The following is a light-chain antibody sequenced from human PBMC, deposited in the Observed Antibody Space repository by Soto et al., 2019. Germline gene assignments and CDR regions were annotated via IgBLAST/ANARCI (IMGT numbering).Light chain of an antibody. CDR1: SSDVGGYDY. CDR2: EVT. J-gene: IGLJ1*01. V-gene: IGLV2-14*01. CDR3: CSYTGSTGDV. Sequence: QSVLTQPASVSGSPGQSITISCTGTSSDVGGYDYVSWYQQHPLKAPKLIIYEVTNRPSGVSSRFSGSKSGNTASLTISGLQAEDEADYYCCSYTGSTGDVLGTGTTVAVL.